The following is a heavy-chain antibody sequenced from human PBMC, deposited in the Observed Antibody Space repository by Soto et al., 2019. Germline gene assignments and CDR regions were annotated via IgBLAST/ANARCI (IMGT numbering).Heavy chain of an antibody. CDR1: GGTFSSYA. Sequence: ASVKVSCKASGGTFSSYAISWVRQAPGQGLEWMGRIIPILGIANYAQKFQGRVTITADKSTSTAYMELSSLRSEDTAVYYCARDGNWNDEYLDYWGQGTLVTVSS. D-gene: IGHD1-1*01. J-gene: IGHJ4*02. CDR3: ARDGNWNDEYLDY. CDR2: IIPILGIA. V-gene: IGHV1-69*04.